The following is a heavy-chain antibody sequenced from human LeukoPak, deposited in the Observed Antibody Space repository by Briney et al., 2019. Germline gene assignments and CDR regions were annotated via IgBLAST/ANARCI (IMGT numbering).Heavy chain of an antibody. J-gene: IGHJ6*02. CDR2: ISGSGGST. Sequence: GGSLRLSCAASGFTFSSYAMSWVRRAPGKGLEWVSAISGSGGSTYYADSVKGRFTISRDNSKNTLYLQMNSLRAEDTAVYYCAREKSTVTAGSNYYYYYGMDVWGQGTTVTVSS. D-gene: IGHD4-17*01. CDR1: GFTFSSYA. CDR3: AREKSTVTAGSNYYYYYGMDV. V-gene: IGHV3-23*01.